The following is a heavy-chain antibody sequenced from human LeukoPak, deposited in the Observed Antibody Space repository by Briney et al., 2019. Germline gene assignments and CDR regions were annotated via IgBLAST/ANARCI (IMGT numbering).Heavy chain of an antibody. V-gene: IGHV1-2*02. Sequence: GESLKISCKASGYTFTGYYMHWVRQAPGQGLEWMGWINPNSGGTNYAQKFEGRVTMTRDTSISTAYMKLSWLTSDDTAVYYCARVAYYDFVYYGMDVWGQGTTVIVSS. CDR3: ARVAYYDFVYYGMDV. J-gene: IGHJ6*02. D-gene: IGHD3-3*01. CDR2: INPNSGGT. CDR1: GYTFTGYY.